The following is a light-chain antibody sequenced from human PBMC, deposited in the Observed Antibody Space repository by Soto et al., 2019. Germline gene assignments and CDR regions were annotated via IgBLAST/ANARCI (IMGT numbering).Light chain of an antibody. J-gene: IGKJ4*01. CDR2: GAS. V-gene: IGKV3-15*01. Sequence: EIVMTQYPATLSVSRGERATLSCRASQSVSSNLAWYQQKPGQAPRLLIYGASTRATGIPARFSGSESGTEFTLTISSLQSEDFAVYYCQQYNNWPPLTFGGGTKVEIK. CDR1: QSVSSN. CDR3: QQYNNWPPLT.